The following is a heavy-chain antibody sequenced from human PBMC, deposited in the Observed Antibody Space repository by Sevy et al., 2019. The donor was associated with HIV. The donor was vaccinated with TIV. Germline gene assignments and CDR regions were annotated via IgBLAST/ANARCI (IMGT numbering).Heavy chain of an antibody. V-gene: IGHV3-15*01. J-gene: IGHJ4*02. CDR1: GFTFSNAW. CDR2: IRSKAGGGTT. CDR3: TTDHRRDGIVVVPFEY. Sequence: GGSLRLSCAVSGFTFSNAWMSWVRQSPGKGLEWVGRIRSKAGGGTTDYGAIVKGKFTISRDDSREILYLQLNSLETEDTAIYYCTTDHRRDGIVVVPFEYWGQGTLVTVSS. D-gene: IGHD2-15*01.